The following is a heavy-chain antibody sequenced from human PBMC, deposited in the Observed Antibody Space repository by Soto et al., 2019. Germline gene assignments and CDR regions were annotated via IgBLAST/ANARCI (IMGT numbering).Heavy chain of an antibody. V-gene: IGHV3-23*04. Sequence: EVQLVESEGGLVQPGGSLRLSCEASGFIFTTSDMSWVRQAPGKGLEWISSITITGDTTHYADSVKGRFTISRDNSRNTVYLPMNSLRGGATAGFYCAKGGGGDHGYWGQGTLVAVSS. CDR3: AKGGGGDHGY. CDR1: GFIFTTSD. D-gene: IGHD2-21*02. J-gene: IGHJ4*02. CDR2: ITITGDTT.